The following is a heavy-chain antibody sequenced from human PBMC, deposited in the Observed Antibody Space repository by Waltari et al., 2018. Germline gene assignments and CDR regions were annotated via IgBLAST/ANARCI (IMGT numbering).Heavy chain of an antibody. D-gene: IGHD6-13*01. V-gene: IGHV5-51*01. CDR2: IYPGDSDT. Sequence: EVQLVQSGAEVKKPGESLKISCKGSGYSFPIYWIAWVRQMPGKGLEWMGIIYPGDSDTRYSPSFQGQVTISADKSISTAYLQWSSLKASDTAMYYCARRARIAAAVDAFDIWGQGTMVTVSS. CDR3: ARRARIAAAVDAFDI. J-gene: IGHJ3*02. CDR1: GYSFPIYW.